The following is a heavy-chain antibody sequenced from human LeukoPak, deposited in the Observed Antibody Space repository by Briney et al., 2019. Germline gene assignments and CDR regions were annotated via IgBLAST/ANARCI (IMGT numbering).Heavy chain of an antibody. CDR1: GFIFDTYD. Sequence: PGGSLRLSCGASGFIFDTYDMHWVRQAPGKGLEWVAFIRSDGYHTYYADSVKGRFTISRDNAKNSLYLQMNSLRPEDTALYYCATYSGAHHKTFDDWGQGTLVTVSS. CDR2: IRSDGYHT. V-gene: IGHV3-30*02. J-gene: IGHJ4*02. D-gene: IGHD1-26*01. CDR3: ATYSGAHHKTFDD.